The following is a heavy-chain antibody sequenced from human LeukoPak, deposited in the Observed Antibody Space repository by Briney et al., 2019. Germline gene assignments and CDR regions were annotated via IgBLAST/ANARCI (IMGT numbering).Heavy chain of an antibody. CDR2: ISYDGNNR. CDR1: GFTFNTYA. D-gene: IGHD6-19*01. J-gene: IGHJ4*02. Sequence: PGGSLRLSCAASGFTFNTYALHWVRQAPGKGLEWVAVISYDGNNRYYADSVKGRFTISRDNSKNTLFLQVNSLTADDAAVYYCARDRFPSNGWYWYFDYWGQGTLVTVSS. V-gene: IGHV3-30-3*01. CDR3: ARDRFPSNGWYWYFDY.